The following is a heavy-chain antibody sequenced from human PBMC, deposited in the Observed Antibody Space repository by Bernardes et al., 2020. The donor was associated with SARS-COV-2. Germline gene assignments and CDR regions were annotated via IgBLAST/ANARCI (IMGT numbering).Heavy chain of an antibody. Sequence: GGSLRLSCAASGFTFSSYSMNWVRQAPGKGLEWVSSISSSSSYIYYADSVKGRFTISRDNAKNSLYLQMNSLRAEDTAVYYCATNDFWSGYSYDAFDIWGQGTMVTVSS. D-gene: IGHD3-3*01. CDR3: ATNDFWSGYSYDAFDI. CDR1: GFTFSSYS. J-gene: IGHJ3*02. CDR2: ISSSSSYI. V-gene: IGHV3-21*01.